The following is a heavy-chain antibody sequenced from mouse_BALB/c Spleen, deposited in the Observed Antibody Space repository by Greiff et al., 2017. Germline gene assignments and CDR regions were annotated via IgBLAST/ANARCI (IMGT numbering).Heavy chain of an antibody. J-gene: IGHJ1*01. Sequence: EVHLVESGGGLVQPGGSRKLSCAASGFTFSSFGMHWVRQAPEKGLEWVAYISSGSSTIYYADTVKGRFTISRDNPKNTLFLQMTSLRSEDTAMYYCARWGNYGYFDVWGAGTTVTVSS. CDR3: ARWGNYGYFDV. CDR1: GFTFSSFG. V-gene: IGHV5-17*02. D-gene: IGHD2-1*01. CDR2: ISSGSSTI.